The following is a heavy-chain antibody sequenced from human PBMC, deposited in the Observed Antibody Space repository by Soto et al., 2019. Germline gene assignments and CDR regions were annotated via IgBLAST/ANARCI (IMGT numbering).Heavy chain of an antibody. CDR1: GFTFSSYW. Sequence: GSLRLSCAASGFTFSSYWMHWVRQAPGKGLVWVSRINSDGSSTSYADSVKGRFTISRDNAKNTLYLQMNSLRAEDTAVYYCARGEYCSSTSCYGGLYGMDVWGQGTTVTVSS. V-gene: IGHV3-74*01. J-gene: IGHJ6*02. CDR3: ARGEYCSSTSCYGGLYGMDV. CDR2: INSDGSST. D-gene: IGHD2-2*01.